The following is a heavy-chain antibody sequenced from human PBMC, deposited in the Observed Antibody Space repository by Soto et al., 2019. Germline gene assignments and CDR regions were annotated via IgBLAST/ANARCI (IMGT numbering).Heavy chain of an antibody. CDR3: ARSQITMVRGVISQAFDY. Sequence: GSLRLSCAASGFTVSSNYMSWVRQAPGKGLEWVSVIYSGGSTYYADSVKGRFTISRDNSKNTLYLQMNSLRAGDTAVYYCARSQITMVRGVISQAFDYWGQGTLVTVSS. D-gene: IGHD3-10*01. V-gene: IGHV3-53*01. J-gene: IGHJ4*02. CDR2: IYSGGST. CDR1: GFTVSSNY.